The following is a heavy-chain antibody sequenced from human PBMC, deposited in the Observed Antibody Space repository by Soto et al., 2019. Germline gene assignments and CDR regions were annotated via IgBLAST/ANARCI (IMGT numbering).Heavy chain of an antibody. D-gene: IGHD3-16*02. Sequence: QVQLVQSGAEVKKPGASVRLSCNVSGKSFDTFAVHWVRQTPGQRPEWMGRINVGDDKTKYSEKFQGRVIVSYDTSATTAYMELRALSSEDTAVYYCAKVKYDYIWGSYHPFDQWAQGAQVTVAS. J-gene: IGHJ4*02. CDR3: AKVKYDYIWGSYHPFDQ. CDR1: GKSFDTFA. V-gene: IGHV1-3*01. CDR2: INVGDDKT.